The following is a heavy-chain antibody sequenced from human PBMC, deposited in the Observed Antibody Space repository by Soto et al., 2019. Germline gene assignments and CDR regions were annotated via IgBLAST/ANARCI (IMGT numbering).Heavy chain of an antibody. CDR2: IYSGGST. V-gene: IGHV3-66*01. CDR3: ARDPGVRNGMSV. Sequence: EVQLVETGGGLVQPGGSLRLSCAASGFTVSSDYMSWVRQAPGKGLEWVSVIYSGGSTYYADSVKGRFTISRDNSMNMLYLQMNSLRAEDTAVYYCARDPGVRNGMSVWGQGTTVTVSS. J-gene: IGHJ6*02. CDR1: GFTVSSDY. D-gene: IGHD3-10*01.